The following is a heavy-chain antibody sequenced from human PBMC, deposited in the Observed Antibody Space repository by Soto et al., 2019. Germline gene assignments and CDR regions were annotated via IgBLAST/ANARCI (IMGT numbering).Heavy chain of an antibody. CDR2: IYYSGST. V-gene: IGHV4-30-4*01. D-gene: IGHD3-10*01. J-gene: IGHJ4*02. Sequence: KPSETLSLTCTVSGGSISSGDYYWSWIRQPPGKGLEWIGYIYYSGSTYYNPSLKSRVTISVDTSKNQFSLKLSSVTAADTAVYYCARAVGSGSGAGSFFFDYWGQGTLVTVSS. CDR3: ARAVGSGSGAGSFFFDY. CDR1: GGSISSGDYY.